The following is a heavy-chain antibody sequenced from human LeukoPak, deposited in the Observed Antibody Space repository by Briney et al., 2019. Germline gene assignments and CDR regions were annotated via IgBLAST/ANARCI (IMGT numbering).Heavy chain of an antibody. CDR3: ARRASYYDSSGYRDDAFDN. Sequence: GESLKISCKGSGYSFTSYWIAWVRQMPGEGLEWMGIIYPGDSDTRYSPSFQGQVTISADKSISTAYLQWSSLKASDTAMYYCARRASYYDSSGYRDDAFDNWGQGTMVTVSS. CDR1: GYSFTSYW. V-gene: IGHV5-51*01. CDR2: IYPGDSDT. D-gene: IGHD3-22*01. J-gene: IGHJ3*02.